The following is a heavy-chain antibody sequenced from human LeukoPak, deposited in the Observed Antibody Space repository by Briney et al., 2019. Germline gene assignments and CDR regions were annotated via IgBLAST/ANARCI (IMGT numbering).Heavy chain of an antibody. Sequence: SQTLSLTCTVSGGSISSGGYYWSWIRQHPGKGLEWIGYIYYSGSTYYNPSLKSRDTISVDTSKNQFSLKLSSVTAADTAVYYCAGYCTNGVCYTDAFDIWGQGTMVTVSS. J-gene: IGHJ3*02. CDR3: AGYCTNGVCYTDAFDI. CDR2: IYYSGST. CDR1: GGSISSGGYY. D-gene: IGHD2-8*01. V-gene: IGHV4-31*03.